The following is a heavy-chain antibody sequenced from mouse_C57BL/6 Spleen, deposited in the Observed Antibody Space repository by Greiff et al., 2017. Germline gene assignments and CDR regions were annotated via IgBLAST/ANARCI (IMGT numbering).Heavy chain of an antibody. J-gene: IGHJ1*03. CDR1: GYTFTSYW. CDR3: ARRATDWYFDV. V-gene: IGHV1-50*01. D-gene: IGHD3-1*01. CDR2: IDPSDSYT. Sequence: QVHVKQPGAELVKPGASVKLSCKASGYTFTSYWMQWVKQRPGPGLEWIGEIDPSDSYTNYNQKFKGKATLTVDTSSSTADMQLSSLTSEDSAVYYCARRATDWYFDVWGTGTTVTVSS.